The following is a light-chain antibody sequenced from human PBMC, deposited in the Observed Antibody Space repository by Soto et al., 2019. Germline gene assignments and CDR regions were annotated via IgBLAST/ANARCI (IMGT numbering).Light chain of an antibody. CDR2: EVF. V-gene: IGLV2-14*01. CDR1: NSDLGAYDH. Sequence: QSALTQPASVSGSPGQSITISCTGTNSDLGAYDHVSWYQQHPGKAPRLLIYEVFNRPSGVSDRFSGSKSANTASLTISGLQADDEADYYCSSYTASSARVFGPGTKVTVL. CDR3: SSYTASSARV. J-gene: IGLJ1*01.